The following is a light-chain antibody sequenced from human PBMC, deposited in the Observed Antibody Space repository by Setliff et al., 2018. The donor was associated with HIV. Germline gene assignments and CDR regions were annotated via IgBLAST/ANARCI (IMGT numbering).Light chain of an antibody. Sequence: QSVLTQPRSVSGSPRQSVTISCTGTTSDVGGYNFFSWYQHHPGKAPKLMIFDVSNRPSGVPDRFSGSKSGNTASLTISGLQADDEAVYFCCSYAGSHTFVFGTGTKVTV. CDR2: DVS. CDR1: TSDVGGYNF. CDR3: CSYAGSHTFV. J-gene: IGLJ1*01. V-gene: IGLV2-11*01.